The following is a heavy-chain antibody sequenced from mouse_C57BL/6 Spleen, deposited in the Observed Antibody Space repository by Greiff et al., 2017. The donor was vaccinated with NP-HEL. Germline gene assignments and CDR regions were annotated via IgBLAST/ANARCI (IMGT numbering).Heavy chain of an antibody. V-gene: IGHV1-69*01. J-gene: IGHJ1*03. CDR1: GYTFTSYW. CDR2: IDPSDSYT. D-gene: IGHD4-1*01. CDR3: ARWTELGPYWYFDV. Sequence: QVQLQQPGAELVMPGASVKLSCKASGYTFTSYWMHWVKQRPGQGLEWIGEIDPSDSYTNYNQKFKGKSTLTVDKSSSTAYMQLSSLTSEDSAVYYCARWTELGPYWYFDVWGTGTTVTVSS.